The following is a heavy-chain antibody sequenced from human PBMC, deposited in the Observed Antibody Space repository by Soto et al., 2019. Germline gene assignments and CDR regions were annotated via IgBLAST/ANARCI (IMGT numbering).Heavy chain of an antibody. CDR2: INPNRGGP. Sequence: QVQLVQSGAEVKKPGASVKVSCKASGYTFTGYYMHWVRQAPGQGLEWMGWINPNRGGPNYAQKFQGWVTMTRDTSISTAYMELSRLRSDDTAVYYCARDMESYYDILTPYYYYGMDVWGQGTTVTVSS. CDR1: GYTFTGYY. V-gene: IGHV1-2*04. D-gene: IGHD3-9*01. J-gene: IGHJ6*02. CDR3: ARDMESYYDILTPYYYYGMDV.